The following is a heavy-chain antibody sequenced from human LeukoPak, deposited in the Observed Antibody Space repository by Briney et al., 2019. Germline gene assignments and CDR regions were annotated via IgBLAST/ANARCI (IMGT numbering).Heavy chain of an antibody. Sequence: GESLKISCKGSGYSFTSYWIGWVRQMPGKGLEWMGIIYPGDSDTRYSPSFQGQVTISADKSISTAYLQWSSLKASDTAMYYCAGLLYDYVWGSYRYTSFDYWGQGTLVTVSS. CDR1: GYSFTSYW. CDR3: AGLLYDYVWGSYRYTSFDY. J-gene: IGHJ4*02. CDR2: IYPGDSDT. V-gene: IGHV5-51*01. D-gene: IGHD3-16*02.